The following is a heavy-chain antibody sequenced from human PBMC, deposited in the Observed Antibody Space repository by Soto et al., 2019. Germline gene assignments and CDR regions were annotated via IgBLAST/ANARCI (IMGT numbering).Heavy chain of an antibody. D-gene: IGHD6-13*01. CDR1: GFIFSSYG. Sequence: PGGSLRLSCAASGFIFSSYGMHWVRQAPGKGLEWVSAISGSGGSTYYADSVKGRFTISRDNSKNTLYLQMNSLRAEDTAVYYCAKGLPGYSSSWYVGEGVVYYYGMDVWGQGTTVTVSS. CDR2: ISGSGGST. CDR3: AKGLPGYSSSWYVGEGVVYYYGMDV. V-gene: IGHV3-23*01. J-gene: IGHJ6*02.